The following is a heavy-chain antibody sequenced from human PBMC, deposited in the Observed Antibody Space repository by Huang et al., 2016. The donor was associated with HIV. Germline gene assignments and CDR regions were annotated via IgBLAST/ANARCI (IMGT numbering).Heavy chain of an antibody. V-gene: IGHV3-30-3*01. J-gene: IGHJ4*02. CDR2: ISNEGSTK. Sequence: QVQLVESGGGVVQPGTSLRLSCGASGFTFSNYAMNWVRQVPGKGLEGVAVISNEGSTKYYADSVNGRFTISRDNSKNTVYLQINSLRAEDTAVYYCARSEPSRYYFDYWGQGTLVTVSS. CDR3: ARSEPSRYYFDY. CDR1: GFTFSNYA.